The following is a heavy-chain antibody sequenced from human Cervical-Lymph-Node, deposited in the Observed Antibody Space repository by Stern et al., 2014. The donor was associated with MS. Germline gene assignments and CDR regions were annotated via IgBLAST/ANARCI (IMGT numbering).Heavy chain of an antibody. V-gene: IGHV1-69*02. CDR1: GGTFSSYT. J-gene: IGHJ4*02. Sequence: QVQLVQSGAEVKKPGSSVKVSCKASGGTFSSYTISWVRQAPGQGLEWMGRIIPILGIANYAQKFQGRVTITADKSTSTAYMELSSLRSEDTAVYYCATVVDRRDGYNPFDYWGQGTLVTVSS. CDR3: ATVVDRRDGYNPFDY. CDR2: IIPILGIA. D-gene: IGHD5-24*01.